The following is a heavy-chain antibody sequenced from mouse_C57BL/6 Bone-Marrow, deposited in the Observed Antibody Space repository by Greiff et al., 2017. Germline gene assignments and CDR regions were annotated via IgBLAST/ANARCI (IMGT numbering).Heavy chain of an antibody. J-gene: IGHJ3*01. CDR1: GYSCTDYN. V-gene: IGHV1-39*01. CDR2: MNPNYVTT. Sequence: VQLQQSGPELVKPGASVKISFKASGYSCTDYNMSWVKQSNGTSLEWIGVMNPNYVTTIYNQKFKGKASLTVDQSSSTAYMQLNSLTSEDSAVYYCARWSYYGNRWGRGTLVTVSA. D-gene: IGHD2-10*01. CDR3: ARWSYYGNR.